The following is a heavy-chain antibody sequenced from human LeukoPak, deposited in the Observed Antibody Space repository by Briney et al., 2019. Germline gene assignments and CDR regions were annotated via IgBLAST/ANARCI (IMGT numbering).Heavy chain of an antibody. CDR2: IDSGGTT. D-gene: IGHD5-18*01. V-gene: IGHV3-66*01. J-gene: IGHJ4*02. CDR3: ARDPRGYSYAD. CDR1: GFTVSSNY. Sequence: PGGSLRLSCAASGFTVSSNYMSWVRQAPGKGLGWVSLIDSGGTTHYADSVKGRFTISRDISKNTLYLQMNSLRAEDTAVYYCARDPRGYSYADWGQGSLVTVSS.